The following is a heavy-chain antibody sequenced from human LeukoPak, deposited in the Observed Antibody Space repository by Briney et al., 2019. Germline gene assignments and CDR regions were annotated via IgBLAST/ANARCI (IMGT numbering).Heavy chain of an antibody. D-gene: IGHD2-2*01. CDR3: ARFGCSSTSCPAAY. V-gene: IGHV5-51*01. CDR2: IYPGDSDN. CDR1: GYSFTSYW. Sequence: GESLKISCKGSGYSFTSYWIGWVRPMPGKGLEWMGIIYPGDSDNRYSPSFQGQVTISPDKSISTAYLQWSSLKASDTAMYYCARFGCSSTSCPAAYWGQGTMVTVSS. J-gene: IGHJ4*02.